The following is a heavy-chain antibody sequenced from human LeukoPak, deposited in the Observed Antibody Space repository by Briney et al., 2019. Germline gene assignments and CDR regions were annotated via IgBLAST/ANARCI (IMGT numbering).Heavy chain of an antibody. Sequence: GGSLRLSCAASGFTFSSYSMNCVRQAPGKGLEWVSSISSSSSYIYYADSVKGRFTVSRDNSKNTLYLQMNSLRAEDTAVYYCARFQVAYYDPSGFDPWGQGSLVTVSS. CDR1: GFTFSSYS. CDR3: ARFQVAYYDPSGFDP. D-gene: IGHD3-3*01. CDR2: ISSSSSYI. V-gene: IGHV3-21*04. J-gene: IGHJ5*02.